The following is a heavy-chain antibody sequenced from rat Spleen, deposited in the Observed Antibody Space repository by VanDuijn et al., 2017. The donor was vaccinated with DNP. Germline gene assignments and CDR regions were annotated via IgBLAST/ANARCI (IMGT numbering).Heavy chain of an antibody. D-gene: IGHD1-2*01. J-gene: IGHJ3*01. CDR3: ARQDYYYVNYMNWFAY. V-gene: IGHV1-43*01. Sequence: QVQLQQSGAELAKPGSSVKISCKASGYTFTSYCISWVKQTTGQGLEFIGYFNTGSGGTDYNEKFKGKATLTVDNSSSIVFMQLSGLTPDDSAVYYCARQDYYYVNYMNWFAYWGQGTLVTVSS. CDR1: GYTFTSYC. CDR2: FNTGSGGT.